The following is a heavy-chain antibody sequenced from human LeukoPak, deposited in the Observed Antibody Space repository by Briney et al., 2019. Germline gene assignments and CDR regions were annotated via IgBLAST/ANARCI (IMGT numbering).Heavy chain of an antibody. CDR2: IYYKGNT. CDR3: ARDLTGYEGAFDI. V-gene: IGHV4-39*07. J-gene: IGHJ3*02. CDR1: GGSMSSSSYF. Sequence: SETLSLTCTVSGGSMSSSSYFWGWIRQTPGKGLEWIGSIYYKGNTYYNPSLKSRVTISLDTSKNLFSLKVNSVTAADTAVYYCARDLTGYEGAFDIWGQGTMATVSS. D-gene: IGHD5-12*01.